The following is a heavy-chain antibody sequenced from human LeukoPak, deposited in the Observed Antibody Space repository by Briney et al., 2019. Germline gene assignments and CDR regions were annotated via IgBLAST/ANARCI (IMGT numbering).Heavy chain of an antibody. J-gene: IGHJ6*02. CDR2: XXDKANNYAT. Sequence: LSCXAPXFSFXXSXXXWVXXXXGXXXXWVXXXXDKANNYATAYAASVQGRFTISRDDSKNTAYLQMNSLKTEDTAVYYCTRLEEVTGXXGMDVWGQGTTVTXXS. CDR1: XFSFXXSX. CDR3: TRLEEVTGXXGMDV. V-gene: IGHV3-73*01. D-gene: IGHD2-21*02.